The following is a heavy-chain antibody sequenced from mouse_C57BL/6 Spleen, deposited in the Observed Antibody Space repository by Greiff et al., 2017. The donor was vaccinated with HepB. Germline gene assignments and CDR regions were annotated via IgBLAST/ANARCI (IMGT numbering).Heavy chain of an antibody. J-gene: IGHJ4*01. CDR1: GFTFSSYG. CDR2: ISSGGSYT. Sequence: DVRLVESGGDLVKPGGSLKLSCAASGFTFSSYGMSWVRQTPDKRLEWVATISSGGSYTYYPDSVKGRFTISRDNAKNTLYLQMSSLKSEDTAMYYCARNYYSNPFYAMDYWGQGTSVTVSS. V-gene: IGHV5-6*02. CDR3: ARNYYSNPFYAMDY. D-gene: IGHD2-5*01.